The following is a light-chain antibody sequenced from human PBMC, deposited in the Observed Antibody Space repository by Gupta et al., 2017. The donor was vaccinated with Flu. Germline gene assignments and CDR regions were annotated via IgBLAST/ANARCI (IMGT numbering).Light chain of an antibody. CDR3: HQHGSSPWT. J-gene: IGKJ1*01. V-gene: IGKV3-20*01. CDR1: QNISSRY. Sequence: EIVLTQSPGTLSLSPGERGTLSCWASQNISSRYLAWYQQKFGQAPRLLMYGAFNRATSIPDRFRGSAYGTDFTLTISRLEPEDFAVYYCHQHGSSPWTFGQGTKVESK. CDR2: GAF.